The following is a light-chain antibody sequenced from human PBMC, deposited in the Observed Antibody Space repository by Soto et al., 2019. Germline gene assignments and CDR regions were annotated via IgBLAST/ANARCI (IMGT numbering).Light chain of an antibody. Sequence: QSVLTQPASVSGSPGQSITISCSGTSSDVGGYNYDSWYQQHPGKAPKLMIYDVSNRPSGVSNRCSGSKSGNTASLTSSGLQAEDEADYYCRSYTSSSTLVFGGGTQLTVL. V-gene: IGLV2-14*01. CDR1: SSDVGGYNY. CDR2: DVS. J-gene: IGLJ2*01. CDR3: RSYTSSSTLV.